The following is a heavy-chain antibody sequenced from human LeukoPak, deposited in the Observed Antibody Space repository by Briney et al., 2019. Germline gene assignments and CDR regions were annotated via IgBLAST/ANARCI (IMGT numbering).Heavy chain of an antibody. D-gene: IGHD3-22*01. J-gene: IGHJ4*02. V-gene: IGHV3-74*01. Sequence: GGSLRLSCAASGFTFSTYWMHWVRQAPGKGLVWVSRISTDGSSTSYAGSAKGRFTISRDNAKNTLYLQMNSLRAEDTAVYYCAKDFRSGYYDYWGQGTLVSVSS. CDR2: ISTDGSST. CDR3: AKDFRSGYYDY. CDR1: GFTFSTYW.